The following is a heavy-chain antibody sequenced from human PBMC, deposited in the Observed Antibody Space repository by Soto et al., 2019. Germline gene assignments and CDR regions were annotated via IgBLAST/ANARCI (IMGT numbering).Heavy chain of an antibody. CDR1: GFTFSGFT. Sequence: PGGSLRLSCEASGFTFSGFTMNWVRQAPGKGLEWVSSISSSSGYRYYTDALRGRFTISRDNAKNSLYLQMNSLRDEDTDVYYFTTAESRDSSALGSFDHWGPGTLVTVSS. CDR2: ISSSSGYR. J-gene: IGHJ5*02. D-gene: IGHD6-13*01. V-gene: IGHV3-21*01. CDR3: TTAESRDSSALGSFDH.